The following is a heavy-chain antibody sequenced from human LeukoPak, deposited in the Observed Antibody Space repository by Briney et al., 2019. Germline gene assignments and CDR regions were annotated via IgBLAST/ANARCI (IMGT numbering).Heavy chain of an antibody. Sequence: GGSLRLSCVASGFTVSGNYMSWVRQAPGKGLEWVSLLYSGGSTYYADSVKGRFSISRDNSKNTLYLQMNSLRPEDTAVYYCASRDKGYYYGMDVWGQGTTVTVSS. CDR1: GFTVSGNY. CDR3: ASRDKGYYYGMDV. D-gene: IGHD5-24*01. CDR2: LYSGGST. J-gene: IGHJ6*02. V-gene: IGHV3-66*01.